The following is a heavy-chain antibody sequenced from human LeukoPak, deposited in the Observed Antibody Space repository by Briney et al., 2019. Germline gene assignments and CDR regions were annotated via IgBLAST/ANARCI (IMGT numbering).Heavy chain of an antibody. CDR3: ARDPPYPTYYDYVWGSHRAFDI. D-gene: IGHD3-16*01. V-gene: IGHV1-18*01. Sequence: ASVTVSCTASGYIFSNFFSSYGITWVRQAPGQGLEWMGWISAYNGNTNYAQKLQGRVTMTTDTSTSTAYMELRSLRSDDTAVYYCARDPPYPTYYDYVWGSHRAFDIWGQGTMVTVSS. J-gene: IGHJ3*02. CDR1: GYIFSNFFSSYG. CDR2: ISAYNGNT.